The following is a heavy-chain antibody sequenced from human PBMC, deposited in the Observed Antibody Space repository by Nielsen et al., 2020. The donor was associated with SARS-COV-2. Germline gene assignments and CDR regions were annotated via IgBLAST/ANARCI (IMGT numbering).Heavy chain of an antibody. Sequence: SETLSLTCAVSDGSLSGHYWTWIRQPPGKGLEWIGEVSHSGSTNTNPSLKSRVTISVDTSKSQFSLKLRSVTAADTDVYYCARDGASGRFYDWLSHFDLWGRGTLVTVSP. CDR2: VSHSGST. J-gene: IGHJ2*01. CDR1: DGSLSGHY. V-gene: IGHV4-34*01. CDR3: ARDGASGRFYDWLSHFDL. D-gene: IGHD3-3*01.